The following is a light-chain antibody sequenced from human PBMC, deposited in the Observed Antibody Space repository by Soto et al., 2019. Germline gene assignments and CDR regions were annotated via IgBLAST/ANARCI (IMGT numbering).Light chain of an antibody. Sequence: DLQMTQSPSTLSASVGDTVTITCRASESITNRLAWYQQKPGKAPKLLIDDASNLETGVPSRFSGSGSGTHFTFTIASLQPEDTAIYYCQQYYDLPITCGQGTRLEIK. V-gene: IGKV1-33*01. CDR3: QQYYDLPIT. J-gene: IGKJ5*01. CDR1: ESITNR. CDR2: DAS.